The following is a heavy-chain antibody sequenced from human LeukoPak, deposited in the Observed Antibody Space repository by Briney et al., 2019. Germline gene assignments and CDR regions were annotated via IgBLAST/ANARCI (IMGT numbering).Heavy chain of an antibody. CDR2: IYYSGSA. CDR3: ARLFDY. CDR1: GFTFSSYA. J-gene: IGHJ4*02. V-gene: IGHV4-39*01. Sequence: GSLRLSCAASGFTFSSYAMSWIRQPPGKGLEWIGSIYYSGSAYYNPSLKSRVTISVDTSKNQFSLKLSSVTAADTAVYYCARLFDYWGQGTLDTVSS.